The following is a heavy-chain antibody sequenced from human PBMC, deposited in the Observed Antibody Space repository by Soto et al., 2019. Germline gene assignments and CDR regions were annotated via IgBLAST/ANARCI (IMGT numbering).Heavy chain of an antibody. CDR2: IYYTGST. D-gene: IGHD3-16*02. Sequence: ASENLPHTRAVSPGTMRRGGQSGCWIRQHPGKGLEWLGLIYYTGSTYYNPSLKSRVTLSVDRSKNQFSLNLTSVTAADTAFYFCARAPPAPSSRWDVRCQGTTVT. V-gene: IGHV4-30-2*01. CDR1: PGTMRRGGQS. J-gene: IGHJ6*02. CDR3: ARAPPAPSSRWDV.